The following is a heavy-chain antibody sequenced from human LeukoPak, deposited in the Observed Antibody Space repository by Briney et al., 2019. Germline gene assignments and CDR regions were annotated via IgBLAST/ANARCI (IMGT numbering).Heavy chain of an antibody. CDR1: GGSFSGYY. CDR3: ARGRTIDY. V-gene: IGHV4-34*01. D-gene: IGHD1-14*01. J-gene: IGHJ4*02. Sequence: PSETLSLTCAVYGGSFSGYYWSWIRQPPGKGLEWIGEINHSGSTNYNPSLKSRVTISVDTSKNQFSLELSSVTAADTAVYYCARGRTIDYWGQGTLVTVSS. CDR2: INHSGST.